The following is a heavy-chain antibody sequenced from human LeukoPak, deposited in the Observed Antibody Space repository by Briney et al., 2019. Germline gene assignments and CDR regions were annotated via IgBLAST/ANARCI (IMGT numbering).Heavy chain of an antibody. D-gene: IGHD3-3*01. Sequence: SETLSLTCTVSGGSISSSSYYWGWIRQPPGKGLEWIGSIYYSGSTYYNPSLKSRVTISVDTSKNQFSLKLSSVTAADTAVYYCARAYDFWSGGNWFDPWGQGTLVTVSS. CDR3: ARAYDFWSGGNWFDP. CDR1: GGSISSSSYY. J-gene: IGHJ5*02. V-gene: IGHV4-39*07. CDR2: IYYSGST.